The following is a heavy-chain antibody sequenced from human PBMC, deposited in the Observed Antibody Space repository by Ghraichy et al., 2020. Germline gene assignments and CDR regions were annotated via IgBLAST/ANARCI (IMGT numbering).Heavy chain of an antibody. J-gene: IGHJ4*02. CDR1: GDSISGNY. D-gene: IGHD3-22*01. CDR3: ARLRTSNYYDTSGYYYPDY. Sequence: LSLTCSVSGDSISGNYWSWIRQAPGKGMEWIAYIYYKGTTTYNPSLESRATISADSSRSQISLKLTSVTAADTAVYYCARLRTSNYYDTSGYYYPDYWGQGTLVTVSS. CDR2: IYYKGTT. V-gene: IGHV4-59*08.